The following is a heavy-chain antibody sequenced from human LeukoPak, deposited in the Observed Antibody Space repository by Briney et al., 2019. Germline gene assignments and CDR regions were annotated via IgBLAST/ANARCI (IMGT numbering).Heavy chain of an antibody. J-gene: IGHJ4*02. CDR2: INWNGGST. D-gene: IGHD3-22*01. Sequence: GGSLRLSCAASGFTFDDYGMSWVRQAPGKGLEWVSGINWNGGSTGYADSVKGRFTISRDNAKNSLYLQVNSLRAEDTALYYCARDGYYYDSSGQHSSYYFDYWGQGTLVTVSS. V-gene: IGHV3-20*04. CDR1: GFTFDDYG. CDR3: ARDGYYYDSSGQHSSYYFDY.